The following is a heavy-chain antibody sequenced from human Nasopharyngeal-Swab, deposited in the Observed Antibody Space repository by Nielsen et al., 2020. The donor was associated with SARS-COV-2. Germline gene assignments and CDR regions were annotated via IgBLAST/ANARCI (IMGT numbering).Heavy chain of an antibody. J-gene: IGHJ6*02. D-gene: IGHD1-7*01. CDR3: ARSITGTTLLPRYYYYGMDV. V-gene: IGHV5-10-1*01. Sequence: MRQMPGKGLEWMGRIDPSDSYTHYSPSFQGHVTISADKSISTAYLQWSSLKASDTAMYYCARSITGTTLLPRYYYYGMDVWGQGTTVTVSS. CDR2: IDPSDSYT.